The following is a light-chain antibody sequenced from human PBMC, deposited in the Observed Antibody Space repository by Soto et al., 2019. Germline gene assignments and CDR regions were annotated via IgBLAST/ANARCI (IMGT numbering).Light chain of an antibody. J-gene: IGKJ1*01. CDR3: QQYNSWLWT. CDR1: QSVSSK. CDR2: GAS. Sequence: IRMRQTAATVSVCGGVLALLCCSASQSVSSKVAWYQQKPGQAPSLLIYGASTRATGIPARFSGSGSGTDFTLIISSLQSEDSAVYYCQQYNSWLWTFGEGTKVDIK. V-gene: IGKV3-15*01.